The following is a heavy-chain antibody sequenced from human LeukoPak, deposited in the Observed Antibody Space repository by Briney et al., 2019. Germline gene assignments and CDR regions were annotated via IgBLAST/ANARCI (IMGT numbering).Heavy chain of an antibody. Sequence: PSETLSLTCTVYGGSISSYYWSWIRQPPGKGLEWIGYIYYSGSTSYNPSLKSRVTISVDTSKNQFSLKLSSVTAADTAVYYCARGGVPAYYYMDVWGKGTTVTVSS. CDR3: ARGGVPAYYYMDV. J-gene: IGHJ6*03. D-gene: IGHD2-8*01. V-gene: IGHV4-59*01. CDR2: IYYSGST. CDR1: GGSISSYY.